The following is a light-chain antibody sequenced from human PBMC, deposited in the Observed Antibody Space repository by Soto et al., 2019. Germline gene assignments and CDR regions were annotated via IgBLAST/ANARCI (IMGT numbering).Light chain of an antibody. V-gene: IGKV3-20*01. CDR1: QSVSSDY. CDR2: GAS. Sequence: EIVLTQSPGTLSLSPGERATLSCRASQSVSSDYLAWYQQKPGQAPRLLIYGASTRATGSPDRFSGSGSGTHFTLNISRLEPEDFAVYYCQQYGSSPGTFGQGTKLEIK. J-gene: IGKJ2*01. CDR3: QQYGSSPGT.